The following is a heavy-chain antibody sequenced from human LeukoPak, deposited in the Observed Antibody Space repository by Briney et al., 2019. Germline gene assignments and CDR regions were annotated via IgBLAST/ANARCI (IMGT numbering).Heavy chain of an antibody. V-gene: IGHV3-23*01. CDR2: ISGSGGST. D-gene: IGHD4-17*01. CDR3: AKDHNDYGDYGAFDY. Sequence: PGGSLRLSCAASGLTFSSYAMSWVRQAPGKGLEWVSAISGSGGSTYYADSVKGRFTISRDNSKNTLYLQMNSLRAEDTAVYYCAKDHNDYGDYGAFDYWGQGTLVTVSS. J-gene: IGHJ4*02. CDR1: GLTFSSYA.